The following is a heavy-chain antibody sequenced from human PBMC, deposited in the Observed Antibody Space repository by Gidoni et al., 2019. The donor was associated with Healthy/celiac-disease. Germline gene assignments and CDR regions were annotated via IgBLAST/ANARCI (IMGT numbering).Heavy chain of an antibody. Sequence: QVQLQESGPGLVKPSQTLSLTCTVSGGSISSGSYYWSWIRQPAGKGLEWIGRIYTSGSTNYNPSLKSRVTISVDTSKNQFSLKLSSVTAADTAVYYCARIAVAALGDAFDIWGQGTMVTVSS. CDR1: GGSISSGSYY. J-gene: IGHJ3*02. CDR3: ARIAVAALGDAFDI. D-gene: IGHD6-19*01. CDR2: IYTSGST. V-gene: IGHV4-61*02.